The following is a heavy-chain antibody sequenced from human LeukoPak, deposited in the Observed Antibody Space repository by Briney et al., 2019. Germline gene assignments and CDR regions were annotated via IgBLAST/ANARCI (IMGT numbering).Heavy chain of an antibody. Sequence: PGGSLRLSCVASGFTFTNYWMTWVRQAPGKGLEWVANMKQDGREKYYVDSVKGRFTISRDNAKNSLYLQMNSLRAEDTALYYCARVYELREEDYYYYYMDVWGKGTTVTVSS. V-gene: IGHV3-7*03. CDR3: ARVYELREEDYYYYYMDV. CDR1: GFTFTNYW. J-gene: IGHJ6*03. CDR2: MKQDGREK. D-gene: IGHD5/OR15-5a*01.